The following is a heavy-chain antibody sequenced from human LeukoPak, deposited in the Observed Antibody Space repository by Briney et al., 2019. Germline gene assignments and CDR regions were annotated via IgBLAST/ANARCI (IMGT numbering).Heavy chain of an antibody. Sequence: GGSLRLSCAASGNYWMHWVRQAPGKGLVWVSHINSDGSWTSYADSVKGRFTISKDNAKNTVYLQLNSLRAEDTAVYYCVSFYETYWGRGTVVTVSS. CDR1: GNYW. CDR2: INSDGSWT. V-gene: IGHV3-74*01. D-gene: IGHD2/OR15-2a*01. CDR3: VSFYETY. J-gene: IGHJ4*02.